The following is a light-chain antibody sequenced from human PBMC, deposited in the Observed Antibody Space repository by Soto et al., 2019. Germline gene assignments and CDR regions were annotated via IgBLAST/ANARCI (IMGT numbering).Light chain of an antibody. V-gene: IGLV1-47*01. Sequence: QAVVTQPPSASGTPGQRVTISCSGSSSNIGSNYAYWYQQLPGTAPKLLIYRNNQRPSGVPDRFSGSKSGTSASLAISGLRSEDEADYYCAAWDDSLSGVVFGGGTQLTVL. CDR2: RNN. CDR1: SSNIGSNY. J-gene: IGLJ2*01. CDR3: AAWDDSLSGVV.